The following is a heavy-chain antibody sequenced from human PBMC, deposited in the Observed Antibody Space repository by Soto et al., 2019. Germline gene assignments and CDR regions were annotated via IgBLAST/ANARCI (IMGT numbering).Heavy chain of an antibody. CDR1: GFTLSDYE. CDR3: ARVRAGAANGYYGMDV. CDR2: ISTGSSTI. J-gene: IGHJ6*02. Sequence: DVQLVESGGGLVQSGGSLRLSCRASGFTLSDYEMHWVRQAPGKGLEWVSYISTGSSTIYYADPVKGRFTISRDNANKSLFLEMNSLRPEDTAVYYCARVRAGAANGYYGMDVWGQGTTVTVSS. V-gene: IGHV3-48*03. D-gene: IGHD1-26*01.